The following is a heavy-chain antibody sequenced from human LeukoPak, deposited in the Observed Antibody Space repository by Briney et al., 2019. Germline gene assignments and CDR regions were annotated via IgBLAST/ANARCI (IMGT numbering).Heavy chain of an antibody. CDR3: ARDRGGTYSHYYFDY. CDR2: ISAYNGNT. J-gene: IGHJ4*02. V-gene: IGHV1-18*01. CDR1: GSIFTNYG. D-gene: IGHD1-26*01. Sequence: ASVKVSCKASGSIFTNYGFTWVRQAPGQGLEWVGWISAYNGNTNFAQKFQGRVTMTTDTSTSTAYMELRSLTSDDTAVYYCARDRGGTYSHYYFDYWGQGTLVTVSS.